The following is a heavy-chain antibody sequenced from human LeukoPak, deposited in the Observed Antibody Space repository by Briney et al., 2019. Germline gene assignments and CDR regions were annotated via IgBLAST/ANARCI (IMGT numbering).Heavy chain of an antibody. CDR3: ARGRYSSSDY. V-gene: IGHV4-34*01. J-gene: IGHJ4*02. CDR2: INHSGST. D-gene: IGHD6-6*01. CDR1: GGSFSGYY. Sequence: SETLSLTCAVYGGSFSGYYWSWIRQPPGKGLEWIGEINHSGSTNYNPSLKSRVTISVDTSKNQCSLKLSSVTAADTAVYYCARGRYSSSDYWGQGTLVTVSS.